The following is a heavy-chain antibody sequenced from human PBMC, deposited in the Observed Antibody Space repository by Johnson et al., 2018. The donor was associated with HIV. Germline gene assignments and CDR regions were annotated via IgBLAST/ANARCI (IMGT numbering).Heavy chain of an antibody. CDR2: VKSKTDGGTT. D-gene: IGHD3-10*01. CDR1: GFTFSNAW. J-gene: IGHJ3*02. Sequence: EVQLVESGGGSVKSGGSLRVSCAASGFTFSNAWMSWVRQAPGKGLEWVGRVKSKTDGGTTDYAAPVKGRFTISRDDSKNTLYLQMNSLKTEDTAMYYCTTMSALWFGDIHVFGDGFDIWGQGTMVTVSS. V-gene: IGHV3-15*01. CDR3: TTMSALWFGDIHVFGDGFDI.